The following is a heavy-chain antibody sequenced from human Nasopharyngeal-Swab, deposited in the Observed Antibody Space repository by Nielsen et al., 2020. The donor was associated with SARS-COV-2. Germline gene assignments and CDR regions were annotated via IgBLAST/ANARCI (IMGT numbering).Heavy chain of an antibody. V-gene: IGHV3-48*03. CDR3: VRDRGYYTFTE. CDR2: ISSSGSTI. CDR1: GFTFSSYE. J-gene: IGHJ4*02. D-gene: IGHD2/OR15-2a*01. Sequence: GESLKISCAASGFTFSSYEMNWVRQAPGKGLEWVSYISSSGSTIYYADSVKGRFTISRDNANNLLYLQMNSLRAEDTAVYYCVRDRGYYTFTEWGQGTLVTVSS.